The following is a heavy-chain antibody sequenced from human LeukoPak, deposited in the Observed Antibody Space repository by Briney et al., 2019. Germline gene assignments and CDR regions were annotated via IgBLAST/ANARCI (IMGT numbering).Heavy chain of an antibody. CDR2: ISGSGGST. Sequence: GGSLRLSCAASGFTFSSYAMSWVRQAPGKGLEWVSAISGSGGSTYYADSVKGRFTISRDNSKNTLYLQMNSLRAEDTAVYYCAKCPPSYSSGWLTRSGWFDPWGQGTLVTVSS. V-gene: IGHV3-23*01. CDR1: GFTFSSYA. CDR3: AKCPPSYSSGWLTRSGWFDP. D-gene: IGHD6-19*01. J-gene: IGHJ5*02.